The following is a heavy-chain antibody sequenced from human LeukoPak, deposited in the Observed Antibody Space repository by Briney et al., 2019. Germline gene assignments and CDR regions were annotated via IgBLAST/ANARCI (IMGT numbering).Heavy chain of an antibody. Sequence: SVKVSCKASGGTFSSYAISWVRQAPGQGLEWMGGIIPIFGTANYAQKFQGRVTITTDESTSTDYMELSSLRSEDTAVYYCARVHYYGSGSSNWFDPWGQGTLVTVSS. D-gene: IGHD3-10*01. CDR2: IIPIFGTA. CDR3: ARVHYYGSGSSNWFDP. V-gene: IGHV1-69*05. J-gene: IGHJ5*02. CDR1: GGTFSSYA.